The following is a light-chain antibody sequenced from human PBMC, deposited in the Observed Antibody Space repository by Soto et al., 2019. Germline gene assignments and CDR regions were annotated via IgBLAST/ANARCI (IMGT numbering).Light chain of an antibody. CDR2: EVT. CDR3: SSYRSTSTYV. Sequence: QSVLTPPASVSGSPGQSITISCTGTRSDIGGYNYVSWYQQHPGKAPKLIIYEVTNRPSGVSHRFSGSKSGDTASLTISGLQAEDEADYYCSSYRSTSTYVFGTGTKVTVL. J-gene: IGLJ1*01. CDR1: RSDIGGYNY. V-gene: IGLV2-14*01.